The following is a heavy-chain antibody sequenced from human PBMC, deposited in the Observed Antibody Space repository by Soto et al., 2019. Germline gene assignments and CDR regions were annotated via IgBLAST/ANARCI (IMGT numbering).Heavy chain of an antibody. J-gene: IGHJ4*02. CDR3: ARDLGNGSYKLLDY. V-gene: IGHV1-18*01. CDR2: ISPYNGKT. Sequence: QVQLVQSGAEVKKPGASVKVSCKASGYNFRGYGITWVRQAPGQGLEWMGWISPYNGKTEYGQKVQGRLTMTTDTPTTTAYMELRSLRSDDTAGYYCARDLGNGSYKLLDYWGQGTLVTVSS. D-gene: IGHD3-10*01. CDR1: GYNFRGYG.